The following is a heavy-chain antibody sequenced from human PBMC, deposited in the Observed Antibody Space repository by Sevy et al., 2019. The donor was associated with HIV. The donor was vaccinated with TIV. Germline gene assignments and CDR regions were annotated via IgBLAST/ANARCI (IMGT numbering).Heavy chain of an antibody. CDR2: VYPNSGGT. Sequence: ASVKVSCKASGYTFTGDYLHWVRQAPGQGLEWMGRVYPNSGGTNYARKFQGRVIMTRDMSISTAYMELTRLRFDDTAVYFCARDAAGGTTNSGMDVWGQGTTVTVSS. V-gene: IGHV1-2*06. D-gene: IGHD1-7*01. J-gene: IGHJ6*02. CDR1: GYTFTGDY. CDR3: ARDAAGGTTNSGMDV.